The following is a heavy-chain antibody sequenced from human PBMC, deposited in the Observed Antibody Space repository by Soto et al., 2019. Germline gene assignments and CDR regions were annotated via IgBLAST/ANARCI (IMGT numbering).Heavy chain of an antibody. CDR2: ISYNGNNNE. CDR3: ARDRIASGLRAMDV. J-gene: IGHJ6*02. Sequence: QVQLLESGGGVVQPGKPLRLSCAASGFTFSSHAMHWVRQAPGKGLEWVAVISYNGNNNEYYADSVKGRFTISRDNSKSTLYLQMNSLRGEDTAIYFCARDRIASGLRAMDVWGQGTPVIVSS. CDR1: GFTFSSHA. D-gene: IGHD6-13*01. V-gene: IGHV3-30-3*01.